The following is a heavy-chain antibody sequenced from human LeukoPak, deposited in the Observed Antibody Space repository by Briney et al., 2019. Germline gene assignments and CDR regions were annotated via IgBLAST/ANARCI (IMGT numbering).Heavy chain of an antibody. J-gene: IGHJ4*02. V-gene: IGHV3-74*01. D-gene: IGHD6-13*01. CDR1: GFTFSTYW. CDR3: ARVLAQQQGY. Sequence: PGGSLGLSCAASGFTFSTYWMHWVRQAPGKGLVWVSHINSDGRNTTYADSVTGRFTISRDNAKNTLYLQMNSLRAEDTAVYYCARVLAQQQGYWGQGTLVTVSS. CDR2: INSDGRNT.